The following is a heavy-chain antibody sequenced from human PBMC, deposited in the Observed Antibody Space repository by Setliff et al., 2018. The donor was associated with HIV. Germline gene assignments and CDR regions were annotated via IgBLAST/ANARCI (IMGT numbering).Heavy chain of an antibody. Sequence: ASVKVSCKASGGTFTNSAIGWVRQAPGQGLEWMGAIVPILGIANSAQKFQGRVTITTDESTNTAYMEVSSLRSEDTAVYYCVRDRRRDDYNVDSYYYYYMDVWGKGTTVTVSS. CDR1: GGTFTNSA. J-gene: IGHJ6*03. CDR3: VRDRRRDDYNVDSYYYYYMDV. D-gene: IGHD4-4*01. CDR2: IVPILGIA. V-gene: IGHV1-69*10.